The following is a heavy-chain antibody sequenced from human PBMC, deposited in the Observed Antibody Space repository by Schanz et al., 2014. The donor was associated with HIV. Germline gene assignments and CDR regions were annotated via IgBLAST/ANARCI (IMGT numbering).Heavy chain of an antibody. Sequence: QVQLVESGGGVVQPGRSLRLSCAASGFTFSSHGMHWVRQAPGKGLEWVAVIWYDGTDKYYAGSVKGRFTISRDNSKNTMYLQMNSLTVYDTAMYFSARAGVQWHPEWFDYWGQGTLVSVSS. D-gene: IGHD6-19*01. J-gene: IGHJ4*02. CDR3: ARAGVQWHPEWFDY. CDR1: GFTFSSHG. V-gene: IGHV3-33*01. CDR2: IWYDGTDK.